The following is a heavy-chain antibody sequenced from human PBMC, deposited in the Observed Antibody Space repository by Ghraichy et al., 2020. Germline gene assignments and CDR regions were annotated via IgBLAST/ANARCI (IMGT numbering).Heavy chain of an antibody. Sequence: SETLSLTCTVSGGSLSTYYWSWIRQPPGKGLEWIGYIYNSGTTNYNPSLKRRVNISAHTSKNQFSLRLSSVTAADTAVYYCARVIYGDYRIDSWGQGILVAVSS. CDR2: IYNSGTT. D-gene: IGHD4-17*01. J-gene: IGHJ4*02. CDR3: ARVIYGDYRIDS. CDR1: GGSLSTYY. V-gene: IGHV4-59*01.